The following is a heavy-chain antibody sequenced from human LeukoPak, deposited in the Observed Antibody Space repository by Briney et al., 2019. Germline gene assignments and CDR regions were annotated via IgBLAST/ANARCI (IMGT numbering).Heavy chain of an antibody. CDR3: ARVPYYYDSSGYYEIGSA. Sequence: ASVKVSCKASGGTFSSYTISWVRQAPGQGLEWIGRIIPILGIANYAQKFQGRVTITADKSTSTAYMELSSLKSEDTAVYYCARVPYYYDSSGYYEIGSAWGQGTLATVSS. D-gene: IGHD3-22*01. CDR1: GGTFSSYT. J-gene: IGHJ5*02. CDR2: IIPILGIA. V-gene: IGHV1-69*02.